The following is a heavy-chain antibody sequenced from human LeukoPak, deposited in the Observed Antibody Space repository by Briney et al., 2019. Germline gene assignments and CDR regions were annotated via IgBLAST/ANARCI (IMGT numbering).Heavy chain of an antibody. CDR1: GGTFSSYT. CDR2: IIPILGIA. D-gene: IGHD1-1*01. Sequence: VASVKVSCKASGGTFSSYTISWVRQAPGQGLEWMGRIIPILGIANYAQKSQGRVTITADKSPSTAYIELSSLSSEDPARYYCCAAERREVFDYWGQGTLVTVSS. J-gene: IGHJ4*02. V-gene: IGHV1-69*02. CDR3: CAAERREVFDY.